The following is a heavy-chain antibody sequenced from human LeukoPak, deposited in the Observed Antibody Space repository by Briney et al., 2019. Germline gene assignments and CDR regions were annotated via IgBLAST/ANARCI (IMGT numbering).Heavy chain of an antibody. D-gene: IGHD4-11*01. CDR2: IYTSGST. Sequence: SETLSLTCTVSGGSISSYYWSWIRQPPGKGLEWIGYIYTSGSTNYNPSLKSRVTISVDTSKNQFSLKLSSVTAADTAVYYCARYSNYVAFDYWGQGTLVTVSP. CDR1: GGSISSYY. CDR3: ARYSNYVAFDY. V-gene: IGHV4-4*09. J-gene: IGHJ4*02.